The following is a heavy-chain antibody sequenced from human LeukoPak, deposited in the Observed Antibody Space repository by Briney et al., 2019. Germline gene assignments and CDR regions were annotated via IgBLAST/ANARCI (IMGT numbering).Heavy chain of an antibody. Sequence: SQTLSLTCTVSGGSISSGGYYWSWIRQHPGKGLEWIGYIYYSGSTYYNPSLKSRVTISVDTSKNQFSLKLSSVTAADTAVNSGAGSRGGFDYVWGIFGFDYWGQGTLVTGSS. CDR1: GGSISSGGYY. V-gene: IGHV4-31*03. CDR2: IYYSGST. D-gene: IGHD3-16*01. J-gene: IGHJ4*02. CDR3: AGSRGGFDYVWGIFGFDY.